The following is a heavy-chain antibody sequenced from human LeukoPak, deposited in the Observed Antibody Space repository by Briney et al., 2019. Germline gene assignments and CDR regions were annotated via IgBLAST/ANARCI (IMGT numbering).Heavy chain of an antibody. V-gene: IGHV4-59*01. Sequence: SETLSLTCTVSGGSIRSYYWSWIRQPPGKGLEWIGYTYYSGSTNYNPSLKSRVTISVDMSKNQFSLKLSSVTAADTAVYFCARVQSNWGTAYHFDYWGQGTLVTVSS. CDR3: ARVQSNWGTAYHFDY. CDR1: GGSIRSYY. CDR2: TYYSGST. D-gene: IGHD7-27*01. J-gene: IGHJ4*02.